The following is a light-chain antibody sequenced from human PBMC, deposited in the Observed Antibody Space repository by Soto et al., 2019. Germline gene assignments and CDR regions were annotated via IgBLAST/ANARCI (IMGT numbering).Light chain of an antibody. Sequence: LVMTQSPLSLPVTPGEPASISCRSSQSLLHSNGYNYLDWYLQKPGQSPQLLIYLGSSRASGVPDRFSGSGSGTDFTLKISRVEAEDVGIYYCTQGLQTPLTFGGGTKVEIK. V-gene: IGKV2-28*01. CDR2: LGS. J-gene: IGKJ4*01. CDR1: QSLLHSNGYNY. CDR3: TQGLQTPLT.